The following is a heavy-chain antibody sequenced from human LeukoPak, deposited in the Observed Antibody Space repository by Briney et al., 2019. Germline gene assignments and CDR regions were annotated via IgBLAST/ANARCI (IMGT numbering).Heavy chain of an antibody. J-gene: IGHJ4*02. CDR1: GFTFSSYA. CDR2: IWYDGSNK. V-gene: IGHV3-33*08. CDR3: AREDGYYFDY. Sequence: GGSLRLSCAASGFTFSSYAMSWVRQAPGKGLEWVAVIWYDGSNKYYADSVKGRFTIPRDNSKNTLYLQMNSLRAEDTAVYYCAREDGYYFDYWGQGTLVTVSS.